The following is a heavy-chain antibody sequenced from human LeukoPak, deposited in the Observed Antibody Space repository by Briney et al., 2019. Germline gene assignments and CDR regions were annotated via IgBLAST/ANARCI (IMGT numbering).Heavy chain of an antibody. D-gene: IGHD3-10*01. CDR3: AKAQGLGESENWFDP. V-gene: IGHV4-4*07. CDR1: GCSISSYY. J-gene: IGHJ5*02. Sequence: SETLSLTCTVSGCSISSYYWSWIRQPAGKGLEWIGRIYTSGSTNYNPSLKSRVTMSVDTSKNQFSLKLSSVTAADTAVYYCAKAQGLGESENWFDPWGQGTLVTVSS. CDR2: IYTSGST.